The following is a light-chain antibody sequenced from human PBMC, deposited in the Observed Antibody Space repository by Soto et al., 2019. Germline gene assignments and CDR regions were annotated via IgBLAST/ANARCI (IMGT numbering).Light chain of an antibody. CDR2: EVI. CDR1: SSDVGGYNL. J-gene: IGLJ7*01. V-gene: IGLV2-8*01. CDR3: MLYMGSGIAV. Sequence: QSALTQPPSASGSPGQSVTISCAGTSSDVGGYNLVSWYQQHPGKAPKLMIYEVIKRPSGVPDRFSGSIFGNKAALTITGAQADDESDYYCMLYMGSGIAVFGGGTQLTVL.